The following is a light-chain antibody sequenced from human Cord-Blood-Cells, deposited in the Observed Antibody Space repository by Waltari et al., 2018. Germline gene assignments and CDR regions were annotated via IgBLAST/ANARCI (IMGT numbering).Light chain of an antibody. CDR1: SSNIGSNY. CDR3: AAWDDSLSGV. V-gene: IGLV1-47*01. J-gene: IGLJ3*02. Sequence: QSVLTQPPSASGTPGQRVTISCSGSSSNIGSNYVYWYQQLPGTAPKLLIYRNNRGPSGVPDRFSGSKSGTSASLAISGLRSEDEADYYCAAWDDSLSGVFGGGTKLTVL. CDR2: RNN.